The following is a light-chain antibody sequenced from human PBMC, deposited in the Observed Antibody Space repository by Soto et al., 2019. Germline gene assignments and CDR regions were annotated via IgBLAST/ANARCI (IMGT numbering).Light chain of an antibody. CDR2: KAS. CDR3: QQYNSDSRT. J-gene: IGKJ1*01. Sequence: DIQMTQSPSTLSASVGDRVTITCRASQSISAWLAWYQQKPGKAPKLLIYKASSLESGVPSRFSGSGSGTEFTLTISSLQPDDFATSYCQQYNSDSRTFGQGTKVDIK. CDR1: QSISAW. V-gene: IGKV1-5*03.